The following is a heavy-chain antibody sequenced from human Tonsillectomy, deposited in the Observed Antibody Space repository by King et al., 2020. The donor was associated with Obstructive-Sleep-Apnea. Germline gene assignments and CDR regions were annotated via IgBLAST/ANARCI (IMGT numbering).Heavy chain of an antibody. CDR2: INHSGST. CDR3: ARGPLDCGGDCAGNGFDY. V-gene: IGHV4-34*01. CDR1: GGSFSGYY. D-gene: IGHD2-21*02. Sequence: VQLQQWGAGLLKPSETLSLTCAVYGGSFSGYYWSWIRQPPGKGLEWIGEINHSGSTNYNPSLKSRVTISVDTSKNQFSLKLRSVTAADTAVYYCARGPLDCGGDCAGNGFDYWGQGTLVTVSS. J-gene: IGHJ4*02.